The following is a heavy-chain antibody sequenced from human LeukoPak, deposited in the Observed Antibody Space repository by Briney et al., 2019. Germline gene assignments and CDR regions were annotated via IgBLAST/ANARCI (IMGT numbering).Heavy chain of an antibody. Sequence: KPSQTLSLTCTVSGGSISSGDYYWSWIRQPPGKGLEWIGYIYYSGSTYYNPSLKSRVTISVDTSKNRFSLKLSSVTAADTAVYYCARPNYGDYGSDAFDIWGQGTMVTVSS. J-gene: IGHJ3*02. D-gene: IGHD4-17*01. CDR2: IYYSGST. V-gene: IGHV4-30-4*08. CDR3: ARPNYGDYGSDAFDI. CDR1: GGSISSGDYY.